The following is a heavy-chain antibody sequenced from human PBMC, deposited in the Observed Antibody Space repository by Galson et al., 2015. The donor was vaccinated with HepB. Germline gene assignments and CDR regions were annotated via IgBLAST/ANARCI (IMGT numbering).Heavy chain of an antibody. J-gene: IGHJ4*02. V-gene: IGHV3-33*01. Sequence: SLRLSCAASGFTFSNYGMHWVRQAPGKGLEWVAIIWYDGSNKYYADSVKGRFTISRDNSKNTLYLEVNSLRAEDTAVYYCASGRRGGEKMTTTYYFDYWGQGTLVTVSS. CDR1: GFTFSNYG. CDR3: ASGRRGGEKMTTTYYFDY. D-gene: IGHD4-17*01. CDR2: IWYDGSNK.